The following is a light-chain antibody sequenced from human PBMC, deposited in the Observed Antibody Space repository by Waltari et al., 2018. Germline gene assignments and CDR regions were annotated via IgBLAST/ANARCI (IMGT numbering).Light chain of an antibody. CDR3: QPAYSFPFT. CDR2: GAS. V-gene: IGKV1D-12*01. Sequence: DNQMTQYQSSVSAYVGDTVNINCRASQGISIWLAWYQQRPGRAPKLLIYGASSFQSGVPSRFSGSGSGTDFTLTITSLQPEDFATYYCQPAYSFPFTFGGGTRVEI. J-gene: IGKJ4*01. CDR1: QGISIW.